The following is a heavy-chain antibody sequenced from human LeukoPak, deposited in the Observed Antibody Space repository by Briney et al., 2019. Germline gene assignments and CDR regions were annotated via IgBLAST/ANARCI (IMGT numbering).Heavy chain of an antibody. CDR1: KFXFSSYA. J-gene: IGHJ4*02. CDR3: ASANSSSWPHEYDY. D-gene: IGHD6-13*01. CDR2: IVHTSTNT. Sequence: GGSLRLSCVVSKFXFSSYAMSWVRQAPGKGLEWVSTIVHTSTNTYYADSVKGRFTISRDNSKNTLYLQMNSLRAEDTAVYYCASANSSSWPHEYDYWGQGTLVTVSS. V-gene: IGHV3-23*01.